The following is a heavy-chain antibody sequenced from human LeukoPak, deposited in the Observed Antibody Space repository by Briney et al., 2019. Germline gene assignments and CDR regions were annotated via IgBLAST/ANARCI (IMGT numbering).Heavy chain of an antibody. CDR3: AKDLSVEQWLAYGFDY. CDR2: IYSGGST. J-gene: IGHJ4*02. D-gene: IGHD6-19*01. Sequence: GGSLRLSCAASGFTVSSNYMSWVRQAPGKGLEWVSVIYSGGSTYYADSVKGRFTISRDNSKNTLYLQMNSLRAEDTAVYYCAKDLSVEQWLAYGFDYWGQGTLVTVSS. V-gene: IGHV3-53*01. CDR1: GFTVSSNY.